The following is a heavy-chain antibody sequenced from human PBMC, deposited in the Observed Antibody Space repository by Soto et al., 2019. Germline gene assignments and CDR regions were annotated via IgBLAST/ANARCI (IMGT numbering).Heavy chain of an antibody. Sequence: GGSLRLSCADSGFSFSDYAMSWVRQAPGKGLEWVSVISESGGSTHYADSVRGRFTVSRDNSKNSLSLRMNSLRDEDTAVYFCAKRSPYSSGWYSPIFDYWGQGALVTVS. V-gene: IGHV3-23*01. CDR2: ISESGGST. CDR1: GFSFSDYA. D-gene: IGHD6-13*01. CDR3: AKRSPYSSGWYSPIFDY. J-gene: IGHJ4*02.